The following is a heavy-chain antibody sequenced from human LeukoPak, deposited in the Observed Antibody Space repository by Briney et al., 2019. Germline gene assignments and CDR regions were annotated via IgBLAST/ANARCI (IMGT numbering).Heavy chain of an antibody. Sequence: GGSLRLSCAASGFTFSSHDMTWVRQAPGKGLEWVSAISGSGGSTYYADSVKGRFTISRDNSKNTLYLQMNSLRAEDTAVYYCAKMDTYYYDSSGYLNDYWGQGTLVTVSS. J-gene: IGHJ4*02. CDR3: AKMDTYYYDSSGYLNDY. CDR2: ISGSGGST. V-gene: IGHV3-23*01. CDR1: GFTFSSHD. D-gene: IGHD3-22*01.